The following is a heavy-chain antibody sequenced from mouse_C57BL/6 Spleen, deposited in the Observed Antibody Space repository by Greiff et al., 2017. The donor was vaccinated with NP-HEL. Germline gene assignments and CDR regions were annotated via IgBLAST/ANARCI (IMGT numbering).Heavy chain of an antibody. CDR1: GYAFSSSW. CDR2: IYPGDGDT. CDR3: ARPYYGSSYYFDY. V-gene: IGHV1-82*01. Sequence: VQLQQSGPELVKPGASVKISCKASGYAFSSSWMNWVKQRPGKGLEWIGRIYPGDGDTNYNGKFKGKATLTADKSSSTAYMQLSSLTSEDSAVYFCARPYYGSSYYFDYLGQGTTLTVSS. D-gene: IGHD1-1*01. J-gene: IGHJ2*01.